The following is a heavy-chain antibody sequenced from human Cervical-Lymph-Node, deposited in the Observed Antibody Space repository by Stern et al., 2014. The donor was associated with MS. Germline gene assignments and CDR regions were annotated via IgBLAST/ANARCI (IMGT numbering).Heavy chain of an antibody. V-gene: IGHV4-34*01. Sequence: QVQLQQWGAGLLRPSETLSLTCAAHGATFSDYSCRWVRQTPGQGLELIGEINSSGCTHYNPSHISRAPLSVDPSRNQFSLKLSSLTAADTAMYYCARERKVERSARLLVSFDVWGQGTLVTVSS. CDR1: GATFSDYS. CDR2: INSSGCT. CDR3: ARERKVERSARLLVSFDV. D-gene: IGHD1-1*01. J-gene: IGHJ3*01.